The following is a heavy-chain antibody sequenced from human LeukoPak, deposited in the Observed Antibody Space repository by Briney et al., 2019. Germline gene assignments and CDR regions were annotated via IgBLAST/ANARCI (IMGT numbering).Heavy chain of an antibody. CDR1: GFTFSSYA. CDR2: ISSNGGST. J-gene: IGHJ2*01. D-gene: IGHD2-21*02. V-gene: IGHV3-64D*06. Sequence: GGSLRLSCSASGFTFSSYAMHWVRQAPGKGLEYVSAISSNGGSTYYADSVKGRFTISRDNSKNTLYLQMSSLRAEDTAVYYCVKDRQLVTATPYWYFDLWGRGTLVTVSS. CDR3: VKDRQLVTATPYWYFDL.